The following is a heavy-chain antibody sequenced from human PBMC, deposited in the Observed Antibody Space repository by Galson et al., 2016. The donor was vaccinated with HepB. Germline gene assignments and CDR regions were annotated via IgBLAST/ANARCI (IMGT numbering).Heavy chain of an antibody. CDR1: GFPFSNYV. V-gene: IGHV3-23*01. CDR2: IRSGGDT. D-gene: IGHD4-11*01. J-gene: IGHJ6*02. Sequence: SLRLSCAASGFPFSNYVMTWVRQTPGKGLEWVSNIRSGGDTYYADSLKGRFTVSRDDSRNMLYLQMNSLRAEDTAVYYCARGSNYFDYYYYGMDVWGQGTTVTVSS. CDR3: ARGSNYFDYYYYGMDV.